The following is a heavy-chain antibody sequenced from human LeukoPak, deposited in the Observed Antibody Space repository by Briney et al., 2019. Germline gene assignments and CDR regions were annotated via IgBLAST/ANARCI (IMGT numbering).Heavy chain of an antibody. V-gene: IGHV3-53*01. D-gene: IGHD1-26*01. CDR3: ARDSYSGSYSYFDY. Sequence: GGSLRLSCAASGFTVSSNFMSWVRQAPGKGLEWVSVVYSSGYTTYYADSVKGRFTISRDNAKNSLYLQMNSLGAEDTALYYCARDSYSGSYSYFDYWGQGTLVTVSS. J-gene: IGHJ4*02. CDR2: VYSSGYTT. CDR1: GFTVSSNF.